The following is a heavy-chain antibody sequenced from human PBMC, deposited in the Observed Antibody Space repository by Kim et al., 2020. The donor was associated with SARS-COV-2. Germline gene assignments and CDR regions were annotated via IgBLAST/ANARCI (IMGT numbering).Heavy chain of an antibody. D-gene: IGHD6-13*01. V-gene: IGHV3-30*18. CDR1: GFTFSSYG. J-gene: IGHJ2*01. CDR3: AKEDYSSSWYGAFVPSPGHLFDL. Sequence: GGSLRLSCAASGFTFSSYGMHWVRQAPGKGLEWVAVISYDGSNKYYADSVKGRFTISRDNSKNTLYLQMNSLRAEDTAVYYCAKEDYSSSWYGAFVPSPGHLFDLWGRGTLVTVSS. CDR2: ISYDGSNK.